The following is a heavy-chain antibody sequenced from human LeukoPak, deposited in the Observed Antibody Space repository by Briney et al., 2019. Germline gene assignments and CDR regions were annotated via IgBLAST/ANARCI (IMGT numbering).Heavy chain of an antibody. CDR2: FDPEDGET. J-gene: IGHJ4*02. V-gene: IGHV1-24*01. Sequence: ASVKVSCKVSGYTLTELSMHWVRQAPGKGLEWMGGFDPEDGETIYAQKFQGRVTMTEDTSTDTAYMELSSLRSEDTAVYYCATSSSITIFGVVIIPASPPFRLVYWGQGTLVTVSS. CDR3: ATSSSITIFGVVIIPASPPFRLVY. D-gene: IGHD3-3*01. CDR1: GYTLTELS.